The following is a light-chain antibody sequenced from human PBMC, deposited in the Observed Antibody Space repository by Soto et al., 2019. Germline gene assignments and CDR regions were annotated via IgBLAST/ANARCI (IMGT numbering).Light chain of an antibody. CDR3: NSYTTSSTWV. J-gene: IGLJ3*02. CDR1: SSDVGGYNF. Sequence: QSALTQPASVSGSPGQSITISCTGTSSDVGGYNFVSWYQQHPGKAPKLMIFEVNNRPSGVSNRFSGSKSDNTASLTISGLQADDEADYYCNSYTTSSTWVFGGGTKLTVL. V-gene: IGLV2-14*01. CDR2: EVN.